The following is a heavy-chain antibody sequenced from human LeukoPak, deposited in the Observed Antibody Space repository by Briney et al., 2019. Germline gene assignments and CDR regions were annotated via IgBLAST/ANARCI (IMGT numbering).Heavy chain of an antibody. CDR1: GFTFSSYG. CDR2: IWYDGSNK. Sequence: PGGSLRLSCAASGFTFSSYGMHWVRQAPGKGLEWVAVIWYDGSNKYHADSVKGRFTISRDNSKNTLYLQMNSLRAEDTAVYYCARDYSSSSFDYWGQGTLVIVSS. V-gene: IGHV3-33*01. CDR3: ARDYSSSSFDY. D-gene: IGHD6-6*01. J-gene: IGHJ4*02.